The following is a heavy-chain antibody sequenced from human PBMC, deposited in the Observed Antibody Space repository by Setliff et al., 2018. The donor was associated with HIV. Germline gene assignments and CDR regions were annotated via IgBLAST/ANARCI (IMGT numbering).Heavy chain of an antibody. CDR2: FDPEDAET. CDR3: ARAEDTAMDDYYYMDV. CDR1: GYTLTELS. Sequence: ASVKVSCKVSGYTLTELSMHWVRQAPGKGLEWMGGFDPEDAETIYAQRFQGRVTMTEDTSTDTAYMELSSLSSEDTAVYYCARAEDTAMDDYYYMDVWSRGTTVTVSS. V-gene: IGHV1-24*01. D-gene: IGHD5-18*01. J-gene: IGHJ6*03.